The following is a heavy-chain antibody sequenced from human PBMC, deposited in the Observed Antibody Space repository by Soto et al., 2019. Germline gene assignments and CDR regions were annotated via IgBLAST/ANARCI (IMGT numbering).Heavy chain of an antibody. D-gene: IGHD4-17*01. CDR2: IWYDGSNK. CDR3: ARDASPTVTKGGYFQH. CDR1: GFTFSSYG. V-gene: IGHV3-33*01. Sequence: QVQLVESGGGVVQPGRSLRLSCAASGFTFSSYGMHWVRQAPGKGLEWVAVIWYDGSNKYYADSVKGRFTISRDNSKNTLDLQMNSLRAEDTAVYYCARDASPTVTKGGYFQHWGQGTLVTVSS. J-gene: IGHJ1*01.